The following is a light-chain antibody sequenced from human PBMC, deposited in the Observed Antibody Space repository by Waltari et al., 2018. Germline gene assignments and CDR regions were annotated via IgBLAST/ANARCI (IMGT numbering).Light chain of an antibody. Sequence: AIRITQSPSSLSASTGDRVTITCRASQSISSYLAWYQQKPGKAPTVLIYAASTLQSGVPSRFSGSGSGTDFTLTISCLQSEDFAIYYCQQYYSSPATFGQGTKVEIK. J-gene: IGKJ1*01. V-gene: IGKV1-8*01. CDR2: AAS. CDR1: QSISSY. CDR3: QQYYSSPAT.